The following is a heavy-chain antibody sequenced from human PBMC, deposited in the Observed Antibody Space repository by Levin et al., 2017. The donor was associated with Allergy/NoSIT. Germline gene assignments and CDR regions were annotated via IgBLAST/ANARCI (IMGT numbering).Heavy chain of an antibody. D-gene: IGHD1-20*01. Sequence: SETLSLTCTVSGGSISSGGYYWSWIRQHPGKGLEWIGYIYYSGSTYYNPSLKSRVTISVDTSKNQFSLKLSSVTAADTAVYYCARDPGGYNWNSGWFDPWGQGTLVTVSS. CDR3: ARDPGGYNWNSGWFDP. J-gene: IGHJ5*02. CDR2: IYYSGST. CDR1: GGSISSGGYY. V-gene: IGHV4-31*03.